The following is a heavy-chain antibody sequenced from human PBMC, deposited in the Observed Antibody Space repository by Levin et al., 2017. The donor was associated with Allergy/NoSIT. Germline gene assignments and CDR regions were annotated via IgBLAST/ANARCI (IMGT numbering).Heavy chain of an antibody. CDR2: ISAYNGNT. J-gene: IGHJ3*02. Sequence: GESLKISCKASGYTFTSYGISWVRQAPGQGLEWMGWISAYNGNTNYAQKLQGRVTMTTDTSTSTAYMELRSLRSDDTAVYYCARGGDYYDSSGYSGTDAFDIWGQGTMVTVSS. CDR1: GYTFTSYG. V-gene: IGHV1-18*01. CDR3: ARGGDYYDSSGYSGTDAFDI. D-gene: IGHD3-22*01.